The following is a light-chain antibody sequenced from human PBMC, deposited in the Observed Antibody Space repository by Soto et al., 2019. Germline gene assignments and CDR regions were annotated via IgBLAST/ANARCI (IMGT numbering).Light chain of an antibody. CDR3: QQYSSSSWP. V-gene: IGKV3-20*01. Sequence: EIVLTQSPGTLSLSPGERATLSCRASQSVTSSYLAWYQQRPGQGPRLLIYGAASRATGVPYRFSGSGSGIDFTFDISRLKPEDFAVYYCQQYSSSSWPFGQGTKVDVK. CDR1: QSVTSSY. J-gene: IGKJ1*01. CDR2: GAA.